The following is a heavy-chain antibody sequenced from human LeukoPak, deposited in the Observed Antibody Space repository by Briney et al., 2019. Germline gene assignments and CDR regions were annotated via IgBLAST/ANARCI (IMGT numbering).Heavy chain of an antibody. V-gene: IGHV3-23*01. J-gene: IGHJ4*02. CDR1: GFTFGKSA. Sequence: GGSVRLSCEASGFTFGKSAMTWVRQAPGKGLEYVSSTSSNGVTTYYADSVKGRFSISRDNSKNTLYLQMDSLRVGDTARYYCAKRDGDGRRYITNWGQGTLVTVSS. D-gene: IGHD1-1*01. CDR3: AKRDGDGRRYITN. CDR2: TSSNGVTT.